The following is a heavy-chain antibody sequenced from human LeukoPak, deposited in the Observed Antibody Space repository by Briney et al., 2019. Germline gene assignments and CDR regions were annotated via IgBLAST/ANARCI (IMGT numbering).Heavy chain of an antibody. D-gene: IGHD4-11*01. CDR1: GFPFSSYW. Sequence: PGGSLRLSCAASGFPFSSYWLSWVRQAPGKGLEWVASIKQDGSEANYVDSVKGRFTISRDNAKNSLYLHMSSLRAEDTAVYYCARGPSKTLTTYWGQGTLVTVSS. CDR3: ARGPSKTLTTY. J-gene: IGHJ4*02. V-gene: IGHV3-7*01. CDR2: IKQDGSEA.